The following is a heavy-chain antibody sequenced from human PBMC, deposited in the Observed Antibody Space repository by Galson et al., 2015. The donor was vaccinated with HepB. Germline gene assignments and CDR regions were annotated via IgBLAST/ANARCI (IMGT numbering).Heavy chain of an antibody. CDR3: ARAYYGSGSYYNWFDY. CDR2: IIPIFGTA. D-gene: IGHD3-10*01. J-gene: IGHJ4*02. CDR1: GGTFSSYA. V-gene: IGHV1-69*06. Sequence: SVKVSCKASGGTFSSYAISWVRQAPGQGLEWMGGIIPIFGTANYAQKFQGRVTITADKSTSTAYMELSSLRSEDTAVYYCARAYYGSGSYYNWFDYWGQGTLVTVSS.